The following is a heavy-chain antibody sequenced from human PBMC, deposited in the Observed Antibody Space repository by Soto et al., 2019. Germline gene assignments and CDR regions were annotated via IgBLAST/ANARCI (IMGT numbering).Heavy chain of an antibody. V-gene: IGHV3-21*01. Sequence: PGGSLRLSCAASGFTFSSYSTNWVRQAPGRGLEWVSSISSSSSYIYYADSVKGRFTISRDNAKNSLYLQMNSLRAEDTAVYYCAIQCFVVVTAIGPYDYWGQGTLVTVSS. J-gene: IGHJ4*02. CDR1: GFTFSSYS. CDR3: AIQCFVVVTAIGPYDY. D-gene: IGHD2-21*02. CDR2: ISSSSSYI.